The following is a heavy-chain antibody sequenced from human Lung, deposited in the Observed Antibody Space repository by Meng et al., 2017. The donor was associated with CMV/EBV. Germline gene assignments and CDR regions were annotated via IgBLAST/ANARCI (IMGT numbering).Heavy chain of an antibody. CDR2: IYYSGST. D-gene: IGHD5-18*01. CDR3: ARALDTAMVTFDY. J-gene: IGHJ4*02. V-gene: IGHV4-30-4*08. CDR1: GGSISSGDYY. Sequence: QVPQQESGPGLVKPSQTLSLTCTVSGGSISSGDYYWSWIRQPPGKGLEWIGYIYYSGSTYYNPSLKSRVTISVDTSKNQFSLKLSSVTAADTAVYYCARALDTAMVTFDYWGQGTLVTVSS.